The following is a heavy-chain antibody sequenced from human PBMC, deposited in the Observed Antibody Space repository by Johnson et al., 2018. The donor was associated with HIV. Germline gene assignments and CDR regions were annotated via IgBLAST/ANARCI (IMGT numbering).Heavy chain of an antibody. Sequence: VQLVESGGGLAQPGGSLRLSCAASGFAFNSCATNWVRQAPGRGLEWVSPITGSSTSTYYGDSVRGRFTISRDNSKNTVYLEMNSLRAEDTALYYCTRDSVAPDAFDIWGQGTIVTVSS. J-gene: IGHJ3*02. D-gene: IGHD6-19*01. V-gene: IGHV3-23*04. CDR2: ITGSSTST. CDR1: GFAFNSCA. CDR3: TRDSVAPDAFDI.